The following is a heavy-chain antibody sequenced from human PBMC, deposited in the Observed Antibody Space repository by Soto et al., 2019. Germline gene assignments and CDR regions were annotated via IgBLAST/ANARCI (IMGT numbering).Heavy chain of an antibody. J-gene: IGHJ4*02. CDR1: GFNVSAYT. CDR3: TGLDQPPFGY. Sequence: QVKLVESGGGVVQPGRSLRLSCAASGFNVSAYTMHWVRQAPGKGLEWVAVLASDGNHKYYTDSVKGRFTISRNTSTNTVYLQKNSQRAEDTAGYYHTGLDQPPFGYGGQGTLGTGSS. V-gene: IGHV3-30-3*01. D-gene: IGHD2-2*03. CDR2: LASDGNHK.